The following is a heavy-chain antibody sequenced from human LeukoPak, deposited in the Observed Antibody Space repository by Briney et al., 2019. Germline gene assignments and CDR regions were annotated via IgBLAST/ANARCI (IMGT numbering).Heavy chain of an antibody. V-gene: IGHV4-30-4*07. CDR1: GGSISSGGYS. D-gene: IGHD5-24*01. J-gene: IGHJ4*02. CDR2: ISYSGST. CDR3: AKMSTAEVCFDY. Sequence: SQTLSLTCTVSGGSISSGGYSWSWIRQPPGKGLEWIGYISYSGSTYYNPSLKSRVTMSLDTSKNQFSLKLSSVTAADTAVYYCAKMSTAEVCFDYWGQGTLVTVSS.